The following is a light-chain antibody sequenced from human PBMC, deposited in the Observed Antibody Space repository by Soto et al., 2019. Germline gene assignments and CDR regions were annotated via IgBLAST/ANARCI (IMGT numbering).Light chain of an antibody. CDR1: QTISSSF. CDR2: RAS. J-gene: IGKJ3*01. CDR3: HQFGSSPLDT. V-gene: IGKV3-20*01. Sequence: EIVLTQSPGTLSLSPGERATLSCMASQTISSSFLAWYQKKPGQAPRLLIYRASRRAPGIPDRFSGSGSWTDFTLTISRLEPEDFAVYYCHQFGSSPLDTFGPGTKVEIK.